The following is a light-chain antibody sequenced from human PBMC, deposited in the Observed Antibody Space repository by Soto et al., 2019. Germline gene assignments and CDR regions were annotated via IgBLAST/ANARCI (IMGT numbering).Light chain of an antibody. CDR3: QQSYNTPT. Sequence: DIQMTQSPSSLSASVGDRVTISCRASQNIGDYLNWYQQKPGKAPHLLIYAASSLQSGVPSRFRGSGSGTHFTLIISSLQPEDFATYYCQQSYNTPTFGGGTKVEI. CDR2: AAS. V-gene: IGKV1-39*01. CDR1: QNIGDY. J-gene: IGKJ4*01.